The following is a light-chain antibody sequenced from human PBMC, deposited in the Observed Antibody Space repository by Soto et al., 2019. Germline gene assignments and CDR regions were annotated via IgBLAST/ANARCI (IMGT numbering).Light chain of an antibody. V-gene: IGKV3-11*01. CDR1: QSVSSY. CDR3: QQRSNSPPHT. J-gene: IGKJ2*01. CDR2: DAS. Sequence: EILLTQSPATLSSSPGDRATITCRASQSVSSYLAWYQQKPGKAPRLLIYDASISATGIPARFSGSGSGTKYTLTIISLEHDDFSVYYCQQRSNSPPHTFGEGTKLEIK.